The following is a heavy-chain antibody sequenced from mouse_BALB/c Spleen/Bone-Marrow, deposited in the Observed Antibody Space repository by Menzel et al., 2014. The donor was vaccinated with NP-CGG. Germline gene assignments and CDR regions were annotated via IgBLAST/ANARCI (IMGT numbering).Heavy chain of an antibody. J-gene: IGHJ3*01. CDR2: INPSTGYT. V-gene: IGHV1-7*01. D-gene: IGHD2-5*01. CDR3: ARSNYPSWFAD. CDR1: GYTFTSYW. Sequence: QVQLQQSGAELAKPGASVKMSCKASGYTFTSYWMHWVKQRPGQGLEWIGYINPSTGYTEYNQKFKDKATLTADKSSSTAYMQLSSRTSEDSAVYYCARSNYPSWFADRGQGTLVTVSA.